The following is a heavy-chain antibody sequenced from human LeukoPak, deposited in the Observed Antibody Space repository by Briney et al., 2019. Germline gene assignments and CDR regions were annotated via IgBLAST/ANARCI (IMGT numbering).Heavy chain of an antibody. J-gene: IGHJ4*02. D-gene: IGHD3-10*01. Sequence: GGSLRLSCAASGLTFRNYGMHWVRQAPGKGLEWVAIIWYDGSNKYYADSVKGRFTISRDNSKNTLYLQMNSLRAEDTAVYYCARGAHGDYGSGSYWVYWGQGTLVTVSS. CDR3: ARGAHGDYGSGSYWVY. CDR2: IWYDGSNK. V-gene: IGHV3-33*08. CDR1: GLTFRNYG.